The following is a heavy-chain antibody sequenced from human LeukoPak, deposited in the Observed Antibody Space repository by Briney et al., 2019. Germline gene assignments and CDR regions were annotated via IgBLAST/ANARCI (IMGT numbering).Heavy chain of an antibody. D-gene: IGHD5-24*01. V-gene: IGHV3-74*03. Sequence: GGTLRLSCAASGLMFSNFWMHWVRQAPGKGLEWVSFTNNDGTTKEYADSVKGRFTISRDNTRNTVDLQMNGLSAEDTAVYYCARGDGGFDYWGHGSLVTVSS. J-gene: IGHJ4*01. CDR3: ARGDGGFDY. CDR2: TNNDGTTK. CDR1: GLMFSNFW.